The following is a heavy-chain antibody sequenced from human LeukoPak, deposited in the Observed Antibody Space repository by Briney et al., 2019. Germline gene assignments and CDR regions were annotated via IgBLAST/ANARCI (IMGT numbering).Heavy chain of an antibody. D-gene: IGHD6-19*01. Sequence: SETLSLTCTVSGTPINTYYWGWIRQPPGKALEWIGSVYYSGTTSYNPSLKSRVTISVDMSKDHFSLRLRSVTAADTAMYYCARGTLYRGWSYYLDFWGQGSQVTVSS. V-gene: IGHV4-39*07. CDR2: VYYSGTT. J-gene: IGHJ4*02. CDR3: ARGTLYRGWSYYLDF. CDR1: GTPINTYY.